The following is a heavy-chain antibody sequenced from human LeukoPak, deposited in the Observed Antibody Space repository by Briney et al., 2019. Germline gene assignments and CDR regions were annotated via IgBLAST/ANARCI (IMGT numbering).Heavy chain of an antibody. CDR3: AKMKGHPLPKYYMDV. CDR1: GFTVSSYY. V-gene: IGHV3-23*01. Sequence: PGGSLRLSCAASGFTVSSYYMSWVRRTPGKGLEWVSGISGSGDNTLYADSVKGRFTISRDNSKNTLYLEMNSLRAEDTAIYYCAKMKGHPLPKYYMDVWGQGTTVTVSS. J-gene: IGHJ6*01. CDR2: ISGSGDNT. D-gene: IGHD1-26*01.